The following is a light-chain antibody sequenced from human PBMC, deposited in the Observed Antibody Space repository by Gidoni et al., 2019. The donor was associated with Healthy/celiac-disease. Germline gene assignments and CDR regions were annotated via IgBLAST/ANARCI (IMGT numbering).Light chain of an antibody. Sequence: AIQLTQSPSSLSASVGDRVTITCRASQGINSALAWYQQKPGKAPDLLIYHASTLESGVPSRFSGSGAGADFTLTISSLQPEDFATYYCHHSNSYPQTFGQGTEVEIK. CDR3: HHSNSYPQT. CDR2: HAS. CDR1: QGINSA. V-gene: IGKV1-13*02. J-gene: IGKJ1*01.